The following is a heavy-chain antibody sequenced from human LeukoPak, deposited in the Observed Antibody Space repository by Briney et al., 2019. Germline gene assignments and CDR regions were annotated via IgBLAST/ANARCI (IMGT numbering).Heavy chain of an antibody. D-gene: IGHD4-17*01. CDR3: ATDLYMTTVTTNVVY. CDR2: ISAYNGNT. V-gene: IGHV1-18*01. CDR1: GYTFTSYG. Sequence: ASVKVSCKASGYTFTSYGISWVRQAPGQGLEWMGWISAYNGNTNYAQKLQGRVTMTEDTSTDTAYMELSSLRSEDTAVYYCATDLYMTTVTTNVVYWGQGTLVTVSS. J-gene: IGHJ4*02.